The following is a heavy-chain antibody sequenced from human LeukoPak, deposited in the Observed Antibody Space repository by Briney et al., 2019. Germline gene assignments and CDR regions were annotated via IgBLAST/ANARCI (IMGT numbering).Heavy chain of an antibody. CDR2: VQYTGST. CDR3: ARVERNWSGYYAKVYYFDH. V-gene: IGHV4-59*01. D-gene: IGHD3-3*01. CDR1: GVSISSYS. J-gene: IGHJ4*02. Sequence: SETLSLTCSVSGVSISSYSWSWLRQAPGKGLEWIASVQYTGSTTYNPSLRSRLTISVDTSKSQFSLQLSSVTTADTAVYYCARVERNWSGYYAKVYYFDHWGQGTLVTVSS.